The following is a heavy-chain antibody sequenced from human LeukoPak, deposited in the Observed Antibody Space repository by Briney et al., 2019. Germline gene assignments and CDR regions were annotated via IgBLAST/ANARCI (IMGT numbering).Heavy chain of an antibody. CDR3: TTSLGPLTEY. V-gene: IGHV3-74*01. D-gene: IGHD7-27*01. CDR1: GFIFSSYW. J-gene: IGHJ4*02. Sequence: GGSLRLSCAASGFIFSSYWMHWVRQTLGKGLVRVSRINSGGSGTSYADSVEGRFTISRDNAKNTLYLQMNSLRVEDTAVYYCTTSLGPLTEYWGQGTLVTVSS. CDR2: INSGGSGT.